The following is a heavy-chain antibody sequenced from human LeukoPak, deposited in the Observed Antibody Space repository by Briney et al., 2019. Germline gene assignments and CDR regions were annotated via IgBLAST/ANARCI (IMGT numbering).Heavy chain of an antibody. J-gene: IGHJ3*02. CDR1: GFTFSDYN. CDR2: ITNGGSTI. CDR3: ARDLLYCGGDCYHDAFDI. Sequence: GGSLRLSCAASGFTFSDYNMNWVRQAPGKGLEWVSYITNGGSTIHHADSVKGRFTISRDNAKKTLYLQMNSLRAEDTAVYYCARDLLYCGGDCYHDAFDIWGQGTMVTVSS. D-gene: IGHD2-21*02. V-gene: IGHV3-11*01.